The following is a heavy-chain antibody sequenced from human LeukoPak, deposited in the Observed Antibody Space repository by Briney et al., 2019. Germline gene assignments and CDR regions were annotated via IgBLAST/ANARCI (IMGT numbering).Heavy chain of an antibody. J-gene: IGHJ4*02. CDR2: ISYDGSNK. Sequence: GSLRLSCAASGFTFRSYGMHWVRQAPGKGLEWVAVISYDGSNKFYADSVKGRFTISRDNSKNTVYLQVNSLRDEDTAVYYCAKSAVTSSLILEDSWGQGTLVTVSS. V-gene: IGHV3-30*18. CDR1: GFTFRSYG. D-gene: IGHD3-3*01. CDR3: AKSAVTSSLILEDS.